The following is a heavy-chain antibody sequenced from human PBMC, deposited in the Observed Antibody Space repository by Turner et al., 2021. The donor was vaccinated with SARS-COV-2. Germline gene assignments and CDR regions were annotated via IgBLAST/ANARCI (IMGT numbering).Heavy chain of an antibody. CDR2: INPNSGCT. D-gene: IGHD6-13*01. CDR1: GYTFTGYY. CDR3: ARDLFDLGSRWTQ. J-gene: IGHJ4*02. Sequence: QVQLVQSGAEVQKPGASVTVSCQASGYTFTGYYMHWVRQAPGQGLEWMGWINPNSGCTNYAQKFQGRFTMTRDTSISTAYMELSRLRSDDTAVYFCARDLFDLGSRWTQWGQGTLVTVSS. V-gene: IGHV1-2*02.